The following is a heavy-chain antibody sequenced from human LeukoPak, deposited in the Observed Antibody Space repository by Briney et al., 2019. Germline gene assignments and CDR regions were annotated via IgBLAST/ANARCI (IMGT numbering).Heavy chain of an antibody. Sequence: GGSLRLSCAASGFTFTSYAMSWVRQTPGKGLKWVSTISGIGDNTYYADSVNGRFTISRDNSRSTLYLQMNSLRVEDTAIYYCAKDLSAGYGDYFVYWGQGTLVSVSS. V-gene: IGHV3-23*01. CDR3: AKDLSAGYGDYFVY. CDR2: ISGIGDNT. D-gene: IGHD4-17*01. J-gene: IGHJ4*02. CDR1: GFTFTSYA.